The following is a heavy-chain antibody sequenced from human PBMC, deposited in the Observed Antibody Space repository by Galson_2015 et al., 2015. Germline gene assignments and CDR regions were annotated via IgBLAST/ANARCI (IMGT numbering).Heavy chain of an antibody. CDR2: ISSSSSTI. CDR3: ARDQKDYYYYYMDV. Sequence: SLRLSCAASGFTFSSYSMNWVRQAPGKGLEWVSYISSSSSTIYYADSVKGRFTISRDNAKNSLYLQMNSLRDEDTAVYYCARDQKDYYYYYMDVWGKGTTVTVSS. J-gene: IGHJ6*03. CDR1: GFTFSSYS. V-gene: IGHV3-48*02.